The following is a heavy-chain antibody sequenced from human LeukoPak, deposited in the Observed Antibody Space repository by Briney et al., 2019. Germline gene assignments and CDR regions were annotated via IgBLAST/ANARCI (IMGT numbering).Heavy chain of an antibody. D-gene: IGHD3-10*01. CDR3: AKGWFGETLHGPHDY. V-gene: IGHV3-23*01. Sequence: GGSQRLSCAASQFTFSVYAMTWVRQAPGKGLEWVSSISASGSLTYYADSVKGRFTISRDNSKSILFLQMNSLTVEDTAVYYWAKGWFGETLHGPHDYWGQGALVTVSS. CDR2: ISASGSLT. CDR1: QFTFSVYA. J-gene: IGHJ4*02.